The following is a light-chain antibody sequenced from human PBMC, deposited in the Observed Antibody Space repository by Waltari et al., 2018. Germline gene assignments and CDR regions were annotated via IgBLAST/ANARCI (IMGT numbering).Light chain of an antibody. J-gene: IGLJ1*01. CDR3: CSYVGSGSSYV. CDR1: SSDVGNYNL. CDR2: EVS. V-gene: IGLV2-23*02. Sequence: QSALTQPASVSGSPGQSITISCTGTSSDVGNYNLVSWYQQHPGKAPKLMIYEVSKRPSGVSNRFSGSKSGNTAALTISGLQAEDEADCYCCSYVGSGSSYVFGTGTKVTVL.